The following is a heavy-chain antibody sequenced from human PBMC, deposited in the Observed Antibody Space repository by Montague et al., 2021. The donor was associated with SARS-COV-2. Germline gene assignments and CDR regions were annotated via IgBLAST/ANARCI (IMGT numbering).Heavy chain of an antibody. CDR2: VTTSGTT. D-gene: IGHD6-6*01. J-gene: IGHJ4*02. CDR1: GGSITGFS. CDR3: SRTRTRPLSLDS. Sequence: SETLSLTCAVSGGSITGFSWSWVRQPAGKGLEWIGLVTTSGTTNYSPSLRIRVTMSVYTSKNQFSLNLNSVTAADTAIYYCSRTRTRPLSLDSWGQGTLVTVSS. V-gene: IGHV4-4*07.